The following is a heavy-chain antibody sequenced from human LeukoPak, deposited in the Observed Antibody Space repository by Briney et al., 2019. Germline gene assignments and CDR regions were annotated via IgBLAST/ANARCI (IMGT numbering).Heavy chain of an antibody. CDR3: AKDEGYSYGFDY. J-gene: IGHJ4*02. Sequence: RGSLRLSCAASGFTFSSYGMHWVRQAPGKGLEWVAVISYDGSNKYYADSVKGRFTISRDNSKNTLYLQMNSLRAEDTAVYYCAKDEGYSYGFDYWGQGTLVTVSS. D-gene: IGHD5-18*01. V-gene: IGHV3-30*18. CDR2: ISYDGSNK. CDR1: GFTFSSYG.